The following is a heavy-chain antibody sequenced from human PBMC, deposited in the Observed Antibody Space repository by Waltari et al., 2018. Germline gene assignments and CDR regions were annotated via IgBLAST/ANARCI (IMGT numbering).Heavy chain of an antibody. D-gene: IGHD3-10*01. CDR1: GYTFTGYS. CDR3: ASSHITMVRGVIIDDAFDI. V-gene: IGHV1-2*02. J-gene: IGHJ3*02. Sequence: QVQLVQSGAEVKKPGASVKVSCKASGYTFTGYSMHWVRQAPGQGLEWMGWINPNSGGTNYAQKFQGRVTMTRDTSISTAYMELSRLRSDDTAVYYCASSHITMVRGVIIDDAFDIWGQGTMVTVSS. CDR2: INPNSGGT.